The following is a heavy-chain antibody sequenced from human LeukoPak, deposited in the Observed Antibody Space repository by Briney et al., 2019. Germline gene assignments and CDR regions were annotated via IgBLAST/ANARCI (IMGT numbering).Heavy chain of an antibody. Sequence: SQTLSLTCTVSGGSISSGSYYWSWIRQPAGKRLEWIGRIYSSGSTNYNPSLKSRVTISVDTSKNQFSLKLSFVTAADTAVYYCASTRNYDLWSGSGYFDLWGRGTLVTVSS. CDR1: GGSISSGSYY. D-gene: IGHD3-3*01. V-gene: IGHV4-61*02. CDR2: IYSSGST. J-gene: IGHJ2*01. CDR3: ASTRNYDLWSGSGYFDL.